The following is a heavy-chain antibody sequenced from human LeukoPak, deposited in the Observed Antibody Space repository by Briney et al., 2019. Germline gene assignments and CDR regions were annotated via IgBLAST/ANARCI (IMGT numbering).Heavy chain of an antibody. CDR1: GFTFSSYA. J-gene: IGHJ5*02. D-gene: IGHD2-2*03. CDR3: ARDDGGYCSSTSCYLGWFDP. CDR2: ISYDGSNK. V-gene: IGHV3-30*04. Sequence: PGGSLRLSCAASGFTFSSYAMHWVRQAPGKGLEWVAVISYDGSNKYYADSVKGRFTISRDNSKNMLYLQMNSLRAEDTAVYYCARDDGGYCSSTSCYLGWFDPWGQGTLVTVSS.